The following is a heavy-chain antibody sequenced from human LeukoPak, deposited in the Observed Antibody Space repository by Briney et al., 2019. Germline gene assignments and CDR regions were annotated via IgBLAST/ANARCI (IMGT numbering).Heavy chain of an antibody. Sequence: GGSLRLSCAASGFTFSNAWMSWVRQAPGKGLEWVGRIKSKTDGGTTDYAAPVKGRFTISRDDSKNTLYLQMNSLKTEDTAVYYCTTGDDYYDSSGYYRAFDYWGQGTLVTVSS. J-gene: IGHJ4*02. CDR3: TTGDDYYDSSGYYRAFDY. CDR2: IKSKTDGGTT. V-gene: IGHV3-15*01. D-gene: IGHD3-22*01. CDR1: GFTFSNAW.